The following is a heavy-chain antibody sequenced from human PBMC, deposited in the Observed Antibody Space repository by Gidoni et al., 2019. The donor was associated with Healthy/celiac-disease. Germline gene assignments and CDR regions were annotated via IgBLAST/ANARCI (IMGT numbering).Heavy chain of an antibody. CDR3: ARERWYAFDI. CDR2: IWYDGSNK. CDR1: GFTFSSYG. V-gene: IGHV3-33*01. D-gene: IGHD2-8*01. J-gene: IGHJ3*02. Sequence: QVQLVESGGGVVQPGRSLSLSCAASGFTFSSYGMHWVRQAPGKGLEWVAVIWYDGSNKYYADSVKGRFTISRDNSKNTLYLQMNSLRAEDTAVYYCARERWYAFDIWGQGTMVTVSS.